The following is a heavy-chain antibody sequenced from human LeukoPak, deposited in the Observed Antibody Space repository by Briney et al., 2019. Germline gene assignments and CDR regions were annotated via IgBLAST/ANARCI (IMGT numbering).Heavy chain of an antibody. CDR3: ARYGGYRSGPSCPEMAHNWFDP. CDR2: ISTRSGII. Sequence: GSLRPSCVASGFTFSSYSMNWVRQAPGKGLEWVSYISTRSGIIYYADSVKGRFTISRDNAKNSLYLQMNSLRDEDTAVYYCARYGGYRSGPSCPEMAHNWFDPWGQGTLVTVSS. V-gene: IGHV3-48*02. J-gene: IGHJ5*02. D-gene: IGHD2-2*01. CDR1: GFTFSSYS.